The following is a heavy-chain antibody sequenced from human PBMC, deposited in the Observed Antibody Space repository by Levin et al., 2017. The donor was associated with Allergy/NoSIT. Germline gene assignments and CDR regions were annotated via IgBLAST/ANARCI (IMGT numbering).Heavy chain of an antibody. J-gene: IGHJ6*02. D-gene: IGHD5-18*01. V-gene: IGHV1-69*02. CDR3: ARGNSDTAMVNYGMDV. CDR2: IIPILGIA. CDR1: GGTFSSYT. Sequence: SVKVSCKASGGTFSSYTISWVRQAPGQGLEWMGRIIPILGIANYAQKFQGRVTITADKSTSTAYMELSSLRSEDTAVYYCARGNSDTAMVNYGMDVWGQGTTVTVSS.